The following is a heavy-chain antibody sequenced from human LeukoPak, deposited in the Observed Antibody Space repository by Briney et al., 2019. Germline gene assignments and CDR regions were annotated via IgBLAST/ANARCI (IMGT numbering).Heavy chain of an antibody. Sequence: SETLSLTCTVSGDSIYNNYWSWIRQPVGKGLERIGRIYANGSTNYNPSLNSRVTMSVDTSKNQFSLKLSSVTAADTAVYYCARVYSSGGWYNTAFDYWGQGTLVTVSS. D-gene: IGHD6-19*01. V-gene: IGHV4-4*07. J-gene: IGHJ4*02. CDR1: GDSIYNNY. CDR3: ARVYSSGGWYNTAFDY. CDR2: IYANGST.